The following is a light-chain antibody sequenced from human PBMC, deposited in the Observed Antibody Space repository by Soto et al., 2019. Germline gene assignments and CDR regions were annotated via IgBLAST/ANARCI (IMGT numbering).Light chain of an antibody. V-gene: IGLV2-23*02. CDR2: EVS. Sequence: QSVLTQPASVSGSPGQSITISCTGTSSDVGSYNLVSWYQQHPGKAPKVMIYEVSKRPSGVSNRFSGSKSGNTASLTISGLQAEDEADYYCCSYAGSSTYVFGTGTKLTV. CDR3: CSYAGSSTYV. CDR1: SSDVGSYNL. J-gene: IGLJ1*01.